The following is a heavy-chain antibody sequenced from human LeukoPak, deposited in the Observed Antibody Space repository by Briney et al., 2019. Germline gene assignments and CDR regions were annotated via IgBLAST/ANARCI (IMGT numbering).Heavy chain of an antibody. J-gene: IGHJ6*02. CDR2: ISAYNGNT. V-gene: IGHV1-18*01. D-gene: IGHD3-3*01. CDR1: GYTFTSYG. CDR3: ARGYYDFWSGSYGMDV. Sequence: ASVKVFCKASGYTFTSYGISWVRQAPGQGLEWMGWISAYNGNTNYAQKFQGRATMTTDTSTSTAYMELRSLRSDDTAVYYCARGYYDFWSGSYGMDVWGQGTTVTVSS.